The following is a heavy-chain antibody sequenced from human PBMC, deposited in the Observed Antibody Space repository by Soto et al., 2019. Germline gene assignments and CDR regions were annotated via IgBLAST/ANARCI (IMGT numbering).Heavy chain of an antibody. J-gene: IGHJ4*02. CDR3: ARGRGYSYGPYYFDY. CDR2: MYYSGTT. V-gene: IGHV4-31*03. CDR1: GGSISSEGYY. D-gene: IGHD5-18*01. Sequence: QVPLQESGPGLVKPSQTLSLTCTVSGGSISSEGYYWSWFRQLPGKGLEWIGDMYYSGTTYHNPSIRSRLTISGDASKNQFSLKLCSVTDADTALYYCARGRGYSYGPYYFDYWGQGTLVTVSS.